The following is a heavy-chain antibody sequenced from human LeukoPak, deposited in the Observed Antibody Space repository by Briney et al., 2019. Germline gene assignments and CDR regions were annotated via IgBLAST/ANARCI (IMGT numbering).Heavy chain of an antibody. V-gene: IGHV4-59*08. D-gene: IGHD3-10*01. J-gene: IGHJ6*02. CDR3: ARHGRTMVRGVINNYYYYGMDV. CDR2: IYYSGST. Sequence: SETLSLTCTVSGGSISSYYWSWIRQPPGKGLEGIGYIYYSGSTNYNPSLKSRVTISVDTSKNQFSLKLSSVTAADTAVYYCARHGRTMVRGVINNYYYYGMDVWGQGTTVTVSS. CDR1: GGSISSYY.